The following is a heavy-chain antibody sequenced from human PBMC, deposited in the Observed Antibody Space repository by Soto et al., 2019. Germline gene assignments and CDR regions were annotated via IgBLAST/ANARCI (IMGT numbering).Heavy chain of an antibody. CDR3: VRGDRWAFEF. D-gene: IGHD3-22*01. CDR2: ISIGSGAI. V-gene: IGHV3-48*02. Sequence: EVQLVESGGGLVQPGGSRRVSCAASGFSFSNYAMNWVRQAPGKGLEWGSYISIGSGAIFYADSVKGRFTISRDDAKKSLYLQMNTMRDEYTAVYFCVRGDRWAFEFWGQGTMVTVSS. J-gene: IGHJ3*01. CDR1: GFSFSNYA.